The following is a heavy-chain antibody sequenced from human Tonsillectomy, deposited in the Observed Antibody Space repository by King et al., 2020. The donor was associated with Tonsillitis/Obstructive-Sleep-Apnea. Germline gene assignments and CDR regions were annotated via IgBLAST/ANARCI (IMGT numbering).Heavy chain of an antibody. J-gene: IGHJ6*03. CDR1: GFTFSNAW. Sequence: VQLVESGGGLVKPGGSLRLSCAASGFTFSNAWMSWVRQAPGKGLEWVGRIKSKSEGGTTDYAAPVKGRFTISRDDSKNTLYLQMNSLKTEDTAVYYCTTDQWLERGKGYSYYYHLDVWGKGTTVTVSS. D-gene: IGHD1-1*01. V-gene: IGHV3-15*01. CDR3: TTDQWLERGKGYSYYYHLDV. CDR2: IKSKSEGGTT.